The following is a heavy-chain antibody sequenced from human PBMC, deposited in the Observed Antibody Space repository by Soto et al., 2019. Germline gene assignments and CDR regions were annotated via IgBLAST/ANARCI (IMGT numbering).Heavy chain of an antibody. Sequence: ASVKVSCKASGYTFTNYGISWVRQAPGQGLEWMGWISAYNGNINYAQKLQGRVTMTTDTSTSTAYMELRSLRSDDTAMYYCARVYCSGGSCYSVDYWGQGTLVTVSS. CDR1: GYTFTNYG. CDR3: ARVYCSGGSCYSVDY. V-gene: IGHV1-18*01. D-gene: IGHD2-15*01. J-gene: IGHJ4*02. CDR2: ISAYNGNI.